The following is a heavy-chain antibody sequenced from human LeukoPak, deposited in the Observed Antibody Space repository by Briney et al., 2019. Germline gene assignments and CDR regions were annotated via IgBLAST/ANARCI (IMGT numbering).Heavy chain of an antibody. CDR1: GGSISSYY. CDR2: IYTSGST. D-gene: IGHD6-13*01. V-gene: IGHV4-4*07. Sequence: SETLSLTCTVSGGSISSYYWSWIRQPAGKGLEWIGRIYTSGSTNYNPSLKSRVTMSVDTSKNQFSLKLSSVTAADPAVYYCARGGRRPAAGIFDYWGQGTLVTVSS. CDR3: ARGGRRPAAGIFDY. J-gene: IGHJ4*02.